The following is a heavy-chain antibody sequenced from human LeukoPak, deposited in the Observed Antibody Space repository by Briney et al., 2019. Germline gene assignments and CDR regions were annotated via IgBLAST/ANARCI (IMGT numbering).Heavy chain of an antibody. CDR3: AKTYDSRERFGP. D-gene: IGHD5-12*01. J-gene: IGHJ5*02. CDR2: IYYSGST. CDR1: GGSISSSSYY. V-gene: IGHV4-39*01. Sequence: SETLSLTCTVSGGSISSSSYYWGWIRQPPGKGLEWIGSIYYSGSTYYNPSLKSRVTISVDTSKNQFSLKLSSVTAADTAVYYCAKTYDSRERFGPWGQGTLVTVSS.